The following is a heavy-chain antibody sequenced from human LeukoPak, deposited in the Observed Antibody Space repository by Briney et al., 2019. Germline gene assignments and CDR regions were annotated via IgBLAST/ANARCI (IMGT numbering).Heavy chain of an antibody. CDR3: ARRGSGISWFDP. V-gene: IGHV4-39*01. D-gene: IGHD3-10*01. CDR1: GGSISSSSYY. Sequence: PSETLSLTCTVSGGSISSSSYYWGWIRQPPGKGLEWIGSIYYSGSTYYNPSLKSRVTISVDTSKNQFSLKLSSVTAADTAVYYCARRGSGISWFDPWGQGTLVTVSS. CDR2: IYYSGST. J-gene: IGHJ5*02.